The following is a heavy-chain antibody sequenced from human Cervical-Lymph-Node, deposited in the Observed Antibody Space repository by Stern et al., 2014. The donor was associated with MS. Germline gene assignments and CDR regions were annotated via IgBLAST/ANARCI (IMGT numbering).Heavy chain of an antibody. CDR2: LIPFFGAT. J-gene: IGHJ4*02. D-gene: IGHD3-10*01. Sequence: QDQLVQSGAEVKKPGSSVKVSCKASGDTFSSYALSWVRQAPGQGLEWMGGLIPFFGATRYAQKFQGRVTITPEESTGTAFMELSSLTSEDTAVYYCALRRSYYVYWGQGTLVIVSS. CDR3: ALRRSYYVY. V-gene: IGHV1-69*05. CDR1: GDTFSSYA.